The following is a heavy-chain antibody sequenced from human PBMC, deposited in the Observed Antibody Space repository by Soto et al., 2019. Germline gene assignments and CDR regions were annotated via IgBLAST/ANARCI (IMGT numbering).Heavy chain of an antibody. Sequence: ASVKVSCKASGYTFTSYYMHWVRQAPGQGLEWMGIINPSGGSTSYAQKFQGRVTMTRDTSTSTVYMELISLRSEDTAVYYCARETGGDGHDLLTGYYSRYYYYGMDVWGQGTTVTVSS. J-gene: IGHJ6*02. CDR3: ARETGGDGHDLLTGYYSRYYYYGMDV. CDR2: INPSGGST. D-gene: IGHD3-9*01. V-gene: IGHV1-46*01. CDR1: GYTFTSYY.